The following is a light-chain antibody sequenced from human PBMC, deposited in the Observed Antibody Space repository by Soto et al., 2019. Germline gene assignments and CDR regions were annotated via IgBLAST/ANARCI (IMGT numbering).Light chain of an antibody. CDR3: GTWDSSLSAVV. CDR1: SSNIGNNY. V-gene: IGLV1-51*01. J-gene: IGLJ2*01. CDR2: DNN. Sequence: QSVLTQPPSVSAAPGQKVTISCSGSSSNIGNNYVSWYQQLPGTAPKLLIYDNNKRPSGIPDRFAGSKSGPSATLGITGLQTGDEADYYCGTWDSSLSAVVFGGGTKLTVL.